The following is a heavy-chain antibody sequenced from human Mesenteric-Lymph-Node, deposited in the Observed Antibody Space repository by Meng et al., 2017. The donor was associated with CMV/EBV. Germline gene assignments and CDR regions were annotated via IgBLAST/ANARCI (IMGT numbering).Heavy chain of an antibody. Sequence: CDVSGDFLRRGRWWSWVRKHPGKGLEWSGDIYHSGSINYKPSLRSRVTISVDASKNRVSLNLRSVTAADTAIYYCAKNQLGNWHLDLWGRGSLVTVSS. V-gene: IGHV4-4*02. CDR3: AKNQLGNWHLDL. J-gene: IGHJ2*01. CDR1: GDFLRRGRW. CDR2: IYHSGSI. D-gene: IGHD7-27*01.